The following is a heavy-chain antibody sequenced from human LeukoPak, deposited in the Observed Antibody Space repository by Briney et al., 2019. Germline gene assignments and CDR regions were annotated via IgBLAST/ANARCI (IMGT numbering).Heavy chain of an antibody. V-gene: IGHV3-11*01. Sequence: GGSLRLSCAASGFTFSDYYMSWIRQAPGEGLEWVSYITTGGTNIFYADSVKGRFTISRDDAKNSLYLHMNGLRAEDTAMYYCVRDAQTVYYYQPPDYWGQGTLVTVSA. D-gene: IGHD3-10*01. J-gene: IGHJ4*02. CDR2: ITTGGTNI. CDR1: GFTFSDYY. CDR3: VRDAQTVYYYQPPDY.